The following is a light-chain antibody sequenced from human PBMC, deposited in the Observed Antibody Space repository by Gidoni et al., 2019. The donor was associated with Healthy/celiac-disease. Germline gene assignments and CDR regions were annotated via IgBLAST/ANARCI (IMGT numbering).Light chain of an antibody. CDR1: KLGDKY. CDR3: QAWDSSTPV. V-gene: IGLV3-1*01. J-gene: IGLJ1*01. Sequence: SYELTQPPSVSVSSGQTASITCSGDKLGDKYACWYQQKPGQSPVLVIYQDSKRPSGIPERFSGSNSGNTATLTISGTQAMDEADYYCQAWDSSTPVFGTGTKVTVL. CDR2: QDS.